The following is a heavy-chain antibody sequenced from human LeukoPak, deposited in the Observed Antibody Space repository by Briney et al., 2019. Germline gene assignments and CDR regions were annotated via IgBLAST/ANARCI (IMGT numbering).Heavy chain of an antibody. CDR3: ARGGGDYEFDY. J-gene: IGHJ4*02. CDR2: ITGSSTTI. CDR1: GFSLSIYS. Sequence: GGSLRLTCAASGFSLSIYSMNWVRQAPGKGLEWVSHITGSSTTIYYADSLRGRFTIFRDNAKNSLYLQMNSLRAEDTAVYYCARGGGDYEFDYWGQGTLVTVSS. V-gene: IGHV3-48*01. D-gene: IGHD3-16*01.